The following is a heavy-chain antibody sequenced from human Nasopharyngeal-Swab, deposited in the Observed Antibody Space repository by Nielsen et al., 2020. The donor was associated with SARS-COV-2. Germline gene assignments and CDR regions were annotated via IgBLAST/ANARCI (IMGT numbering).Heavy chain of an antibody. CDR2: INPNSGGT. J-gene: IGHJ4*02. Sequence: ASVKVSCKASGYTFTGYYMHWVRQAPGQGLEWMGWINPNSGGTNYAQKFQGRVTMTRDKSISTAYLQWSSLKASDTAMYYCASIYDSSGRYYFDYWGQGTLVTVSS. CDR1: GYTFTGYY. D-gene: IGHD3-22*01. CDR3: ASIYDSSGRYYFDY. V-gene: IGHV1-2*02.